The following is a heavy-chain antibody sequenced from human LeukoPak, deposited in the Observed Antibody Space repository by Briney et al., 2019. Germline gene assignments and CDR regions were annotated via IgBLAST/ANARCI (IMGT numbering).Heavy chain of an antibody. Sequence: GPALVEPTQTLTLTCTFSGFSLSTSGMCVSWIRQPPGKALEWLARIDWDDDKYYSTSLKTRLTISKDTSKNQVVLTMTNMDPVDTATYYCARIRVGATDAFDIWGQGTMVTVSS. V-gene: IGHV2-70*11. D-gene: IGHD1-26*01. CDR3: ARIRVGATDAFDI. CDR2: IDWDDDK. J-gene: IGHJ3*02. CDR1: GFSLSTSGMC.